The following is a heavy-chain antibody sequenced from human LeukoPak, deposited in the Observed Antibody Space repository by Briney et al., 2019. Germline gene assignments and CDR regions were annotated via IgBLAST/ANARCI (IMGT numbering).Heavy chain of an antibody. CDR2: IYYSGST. CDR1: GGSISSSSYY. CDR3: ARLDLMYYFDY. J-gene: IGHJ4*02. V-gene: IGHV4-39*01. Sequence: PSETLSLTCTVSGGSISSSSYYWGWIRQPPGKGLEWIGSIYYSGSTYYNPSLKSRVTISVDTSKNQFSLKLSSVTVADTAVYYCARLDLMYYFDYWGQGTLVTVSS. D-gene: IGHD3-10*02.